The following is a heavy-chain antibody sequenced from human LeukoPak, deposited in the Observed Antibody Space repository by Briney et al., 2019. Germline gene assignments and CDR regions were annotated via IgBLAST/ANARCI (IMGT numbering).Heavy chain of an antibody. CDR3: AEGKIGIGLAAIHSSFDD. D-gene: IGHD2/OR15-2a*01. CDR1: RFTFSSYS. V-gene: IGHV3-48*01. J-gene: IGHJ4*02. CDR2: ISSSSSTI. Sequence: PGGSLRLSCAASRFTFSSYSMNWVRQAPGKGLEWVSYISSSSSTIYYADSVKGRFTISRDNAKNSLDLQMNSLRAEDTAVYYCAEGKIGIGLAAIHSSFDDGSEPTPVTV.